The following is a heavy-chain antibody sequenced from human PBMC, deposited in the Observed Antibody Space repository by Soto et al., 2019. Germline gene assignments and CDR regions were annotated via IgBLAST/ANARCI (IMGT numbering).Heavy chain of an antibody. D-gene: IGHD4-17*01. CDR1: GFTFSSYA. CDR2: ISYDGSNK. Sequence: QVQLVESGGGVVQPGRSLRLSCEASGFTFSSYAMHWVRQAPGKGLEWVAVISYDGSNKYYADSVKGRFTISRDNSKNTLYLQMNSLRAEDTAVYYCAREDYGGNGYCQHWGQGTLVTVSS. CDR3: AREDYGGNGYCQH. J-gene: IGHJ1*01. V-gene: IGHV3-30-3*01.